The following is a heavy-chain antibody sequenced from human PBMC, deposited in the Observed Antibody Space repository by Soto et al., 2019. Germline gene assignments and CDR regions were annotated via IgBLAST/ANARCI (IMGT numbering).Heavy chain of an antibody. D-gene: IGHD5-12*01. CDR1: GGSISSYY. Sequence: SETLSLTCTVSGGSISSYYWSWIRQPPGKGLEWIGYIYYSGSTNYNPSLKSRVTISVDTSKNQFSLKLSSVTAADTAVYYCAMNSGYDWGYYYYYMDVWGKGTTVTVSS. CDR3: AMNSGYDWGYYYYYMDV. V-gene: IGHV4-59*01. J-gene: IGHJ6*03. CDR2: IYYSGST.